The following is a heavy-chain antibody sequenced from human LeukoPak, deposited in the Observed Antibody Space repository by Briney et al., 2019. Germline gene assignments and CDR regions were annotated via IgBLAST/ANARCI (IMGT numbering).Heavy chain of an antibody. CDR1: GFTFSSYE. D-gene: IGHD6-19*01. J-gene: IGHJ4*02. CDR2: ISSSGSTI. V-gene: IGHV3-48*03. Sequence: GGSLRLSCAASGFTFSSYEMNWVRQAPGKGLEWASYISSSGSTIYYADSVKGRFTISRDNAKNSLHLQMNSLRAEDTALYYCAKDQSSGWPNYFDYWGQGTLVTVSS. CDR3: AKDQSSGWPNYFDY.